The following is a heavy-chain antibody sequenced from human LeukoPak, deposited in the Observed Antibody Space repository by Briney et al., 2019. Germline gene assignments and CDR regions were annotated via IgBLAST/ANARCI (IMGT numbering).Heavy chain of an antibody. CDR2: ISGSGGST. Sequence: GGSLRLSCAASGFTFSSYAMSWVRRAPGKGLEWVSAISGSGGSTYYADSVKGRFTISRDNSKNTLYLQMNSLRAEDTAVYYCANMVRGVIPHYFDYWGQGTLVTVSS. CDR1: GFTFSSYA. J-gene: IGHJ4*02. CDR3: ANMVRGVIPHYFDY. D-gene: IGHD3-10*01. V-gene: IGHV3-23*01.